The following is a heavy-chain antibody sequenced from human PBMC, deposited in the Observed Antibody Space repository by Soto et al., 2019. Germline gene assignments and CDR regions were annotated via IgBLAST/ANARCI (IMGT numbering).Heavy chain of an antibody. CDR1: GGSFSGYY. CDR2: INHSGST. D-gene: IGHD4-17*01. V-gene: IGHV4-34*01. J-gene: IGHJ4*02. CDR3: ARGNPVPLDY. Sequence: SETLSLTCAVYGGSFSGYYWSWIRQPPGKGLEWIGEINHSGSTNYNPSLKSRVTISVDRSKNQFSLKLSSVTAADTAVYYCARGNPVPLDYWGQGTLVTVSS.